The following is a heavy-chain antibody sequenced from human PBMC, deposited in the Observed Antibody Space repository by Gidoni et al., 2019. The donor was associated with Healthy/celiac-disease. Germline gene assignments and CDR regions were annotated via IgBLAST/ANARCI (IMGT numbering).Heavy chain of an antibody. Sequence: EVQLVESGGGLVQPGRSLRLSCAASGFTFDDYAMHWVRQAPGKGLEWVSGISWNSGSIGYADSVKGRFTISRDNAKNSLYLQMNSLRAEDTALYHCAKDTHPFWSGSDYWGQGTLVTVSS. D-gene: IGHD3-3*01. CDR3: AKDTHPFWSGSDY. J-gene: IGHJ4*02. V-gene: IGHV3-9*01. CDR1: GFTFDDYA. CDR2: ISWNSGSI.